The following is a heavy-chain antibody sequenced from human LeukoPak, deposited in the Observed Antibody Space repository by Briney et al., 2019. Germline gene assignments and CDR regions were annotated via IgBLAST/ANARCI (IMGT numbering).Heavy chain of an antibody. D-gene: IGHD3-10*01. CDR1: GGSISSNSHY. CDR3: ARLYGSGSYHIRNDY. V-gene: IGHV4-39*01. Sequence: SETLSLTCTVSGGSISSNSHYWGWIRQPPGKGLEWIGSMYYSGTTYYNPSLKSRVTISVDTSKNQFSLKLSSVTAADTAVYYCARLYGSGSYHIRNDYWGQGTLVTVSS. CDR2: MYYSGTT. J-gene: IGHJ4*02.